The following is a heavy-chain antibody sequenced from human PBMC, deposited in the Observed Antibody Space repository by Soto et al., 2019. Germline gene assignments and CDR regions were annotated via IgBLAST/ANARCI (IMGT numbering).Heavy chain of an antibody. V-gene: IGHV4-30-4*01. CDR3: ARDTGTYPYYFDS. J-gene: IGHJ4*02. CDR1: GGSISSGQNF. Sequence: SETLSLTXTVSGGSISSGQNFWNWIRQSPGKGLEWIGYIHHSGSTYYNPSLKSRLTISVDTSKNQISLKLNSVTAADTAVYYCARDTGTYPYYFDSWGQGTLVTVSS. CDR2: IHHSGST. D-gene: IGHD1-26*01.